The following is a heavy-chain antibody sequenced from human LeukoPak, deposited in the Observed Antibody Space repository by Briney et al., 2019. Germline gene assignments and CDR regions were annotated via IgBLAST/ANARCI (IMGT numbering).Heavy chain of an antibody. V-gene: IGHV4-4*02. CDR1: GGSISSNNW. CDR3: ARGSIAAADNYDY. CDR2: IYHSGSP. D-gene: IGHD6-13*01. J-gene: IGHJ4*02. Sequence: PSETLSLTCAVSGGSISSNNWWGWVRQPPGKGLEWIGEIYHSGSPNYNPSLKSRVTISVDKSRNHFSLNLSSVTAADTAVYYCARGSIAAADNYDYWGQGTLVTVSS.